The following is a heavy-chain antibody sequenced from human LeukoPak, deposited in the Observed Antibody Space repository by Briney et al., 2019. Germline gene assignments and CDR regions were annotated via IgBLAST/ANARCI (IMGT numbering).Heavy chain of an antibody. CDR2: ISGRGEST. V-gene: IGHV3-23*01. D-gene: IGHD3-22*01. CDR3: AKYYYDSSGNRYCFDY. Sequence: GSLRLSCAASGFTFSYYVMSWVRQAPGKGLEWVSAISGRGESTYYADSVKGRFTISRDNSKNTLYLQMNTLRAEDTAVYYCAKYYYDSSGNRYCFDYWGQGTLVTVSS. J-gene: IGHJ4*02. CDR1: GFTFSYYV.